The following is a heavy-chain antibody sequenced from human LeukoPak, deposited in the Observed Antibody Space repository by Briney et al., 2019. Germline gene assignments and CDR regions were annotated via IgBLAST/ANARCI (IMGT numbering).Heavy chain of an antibody. Sequence: GGSLRLSCAASGFTFSSYWMSWVRQAPGKGLEWVANIKQDGSEKYYVDSVKGRFTISRDNAKNSLYLQMNSLRAEDTAVYYCARDPGIAVADYYFDYWGQGTLVIVSS. CDR2: IKQDGSEK. J-gene: IGHJ4*02. CDR1: GFTFSSYW. V-gene: IGHV3-7*01. D-gene: IGHD6-19*01. CDR3: ARDPGIAVADYYFDY.